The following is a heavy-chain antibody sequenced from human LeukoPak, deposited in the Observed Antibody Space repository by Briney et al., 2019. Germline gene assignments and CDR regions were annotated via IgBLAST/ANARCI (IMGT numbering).Heavy chain of an antibody. CDR3: ASSKDYDGAFDI. J-gene: IGHJ3*02. D-gene: IGHD3-22*01. CDR2: IYYSGST. Sequence: SDTLSLTCTVSGGSISSSSYYWGWIRQPPGKGLEWIGSIYYSGSTYYNPSLKSRVTISVDTSKNQFSLKLSSVTAADTAVYYCASSKDYDGAFDIWGQGTMVTVSS. CDR1: GGSISSSSYY. V-gene: IGHV4-39*07.